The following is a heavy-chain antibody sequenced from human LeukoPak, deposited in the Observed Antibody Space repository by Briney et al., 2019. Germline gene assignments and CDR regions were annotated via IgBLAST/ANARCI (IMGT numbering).Heavy chain of an antibody. CDR1: GYTFTGYY. J-gene: IGHJ4*02. CDR3: ARGAPVAGFAVDY. D-gene: IGHD6-19*01. CDR2: INPNSGGT. Sequence: ASVKVSCKASGYTFTGYYMHWVRQAPGQGLEWMGWINPNSGGTNYAQKFQGWVTMTRDTSISTAYMELSRLRSDDTAVYYCARGAPVAGFAVDYWGQGTLVTVSS. V-gene: IGHV1-2*04.